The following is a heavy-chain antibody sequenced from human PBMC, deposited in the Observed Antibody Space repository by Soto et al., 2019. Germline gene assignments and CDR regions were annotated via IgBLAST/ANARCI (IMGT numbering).Heavy chain of an antibody. Sequence: EVQLLESGGGLIQPGGSLRLSCAASGFTFSSSAMSWVRQAPGKGLEWVSAISTSGVSTYYADSVKGRFTISRDNSKNTLLLQMNSLRAEDTAVYYCARGMIRGVMFDYWGQGTLVTVSS. D-gene: IGHD3-10*01. V-gene: IGHV3-23*01. CDR1: GFTFSSSA. CDR2: ISTSGVST. J-gene: IGHJ4*02. CDR3: ARGMIRGVMFDY.